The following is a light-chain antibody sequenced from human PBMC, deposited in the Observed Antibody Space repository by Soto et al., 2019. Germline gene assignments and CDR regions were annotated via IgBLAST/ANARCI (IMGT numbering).Light chain of an antibody. CDR2: DDN. CDR1: NIRSKT. V-gene: IGLV3-21*02. Sequence: SYELTQAPSVSVAPGQTASITCGGNNIRSKTVHWYQLRPGQAPMLVVYDDNDRPSGIPERFSGSNSGNTATLTISRVEAGDEADYYCQVWDSSSDHWVSGGGTKLTVL. CDR3: QVWDSSSDHWV. J-gene: IGLJ3*02.